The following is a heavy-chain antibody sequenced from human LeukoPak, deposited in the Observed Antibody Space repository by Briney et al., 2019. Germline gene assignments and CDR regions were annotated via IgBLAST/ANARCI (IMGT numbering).Heavy chain of an antibody. V-gene: IGHV3-21*06. CDR3: ARENIGRDGYNAGSDY. CDR2: ISGSSSYI. D-gene: IGHD5-24*01. CDR1: GFTFSSYG. Sequence: PGGSLRLSCAASGFTFSSYGMNWVRQAPGKGLEWVSSISGSSSYIYYADSVKSRFTISRVNAKNSRYLQMNSLRAEDTAVYYCARENIGRDGYNAGSDYWGQGTLVTVSS. J-gene: IGHJ4*02.